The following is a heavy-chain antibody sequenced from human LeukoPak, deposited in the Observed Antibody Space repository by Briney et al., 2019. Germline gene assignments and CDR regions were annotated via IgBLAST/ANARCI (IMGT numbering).Heavy chain of an antibody. J-gene: IGHJ4*02. CDR3: AREGVGEMATITGYDY. CDR2: IIPIFGTA. D-gene: IGHD5-24*01. Sequence: GASVKVSCKASGGTFSSYAISWVRQAPGQGLEWMGGIIPIFGTANYAQKFQGRATITTDESTSTAYMELSSLRSEDTAVYYCAREGVGEMATITGYDYWGQGTLVTVSS. CDR1: GGTFSSYA. V-gene: IGHV1-69*05.